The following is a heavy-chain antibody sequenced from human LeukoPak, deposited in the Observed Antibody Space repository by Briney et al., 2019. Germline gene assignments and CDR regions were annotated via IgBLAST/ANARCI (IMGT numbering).Heavy chain of an antibody. CDR3: ASTEVGILTGYSPLGIFDY. Sequence: GGSLRLSCAASGFTFSSYEMNWVRQAPGKGLEWVSYTSSSGSTIYYADSVKGRFTISRDNAKNSLYLQMNSLRAEDTAVYYCASTEVGILTGYSPLGIFDYWGQGTLVTVSS. CDR2: TSSSGSTI. J-gene: IGHJ4*02. CDR1: GFTFSSYE. D-gene: IGHD3-9*01. V-gene: IGHV3-48*03.